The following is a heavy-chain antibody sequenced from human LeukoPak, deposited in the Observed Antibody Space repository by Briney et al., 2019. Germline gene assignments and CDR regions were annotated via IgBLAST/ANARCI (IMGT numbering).Heavy chain of an antibody. CDR3: AKVFRDIVVVPAAIFDYYYYGMDV. J-gene: IGHJ6*04. CDR1: GFTFSSYA. D-gene: IGHD2-2*01. CDR2: ISGSGGST. V-gene: IGHV3-23*01. Sequence: GGSLRLSCAASGFTFSSYAMSWVRQAPGKGLEWVSAISGSGGSTYYADSVKGRFTISRDNSKNTLYLQMNSLRAGDTAVYYCAKVFRDIVVVPAAIFDYYYYGMDVWGKGTTVTVSS.